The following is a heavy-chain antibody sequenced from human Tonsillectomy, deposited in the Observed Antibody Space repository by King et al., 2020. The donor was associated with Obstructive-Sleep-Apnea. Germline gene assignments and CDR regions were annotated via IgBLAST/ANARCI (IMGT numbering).Heavy chain of an antibody. D-gene: IGHD3-9*01. J-gene: IGHJ4*02. Sequence: VQLVQSGAEVKKPGASVKVSCKVSGHTSIRLSMHWVRQAPGKGLEWMGGYDPEDDEIIYAKKFQGRVTMTEDTSADTAYMELSSLRSEDTAVYYCATDMLTGYHDYWGQGTLVTVSS. V-gene: IGHV1-24*01. CDR2: YDPEDDEI. CDR1: GHTSIRLS. CDR3: ATDMLTGYHDY.